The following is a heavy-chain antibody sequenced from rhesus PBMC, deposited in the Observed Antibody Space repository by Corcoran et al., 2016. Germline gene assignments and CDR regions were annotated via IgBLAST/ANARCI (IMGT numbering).Heavy chain of an antibody. Sequence: QVQLQESGPGLVKPSETLSLTCTVSGGSISGYYYWSWIRQPPGKGLEWIGGSYGKSASTYHNPSLKSRVTISKDTSKNQFSLKLSSVTAADTAVYYWASIVVVVFALNRFDVWGPGVLVTVSS. J-gene: IGHJ5-1*01. CDR2: SYGKSAST. D-gene: IGHD2-39*02. CDR1: GGSISGYYY. CDR3: ASIVVVVFALNRFDV. V-gene: IGHV4-143*01.